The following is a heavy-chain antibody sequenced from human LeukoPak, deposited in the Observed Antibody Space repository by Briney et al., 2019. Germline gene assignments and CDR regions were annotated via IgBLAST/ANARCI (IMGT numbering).Heavy chain of an antibody. CDR1: GLTFSSYG. D-gene: IGHD3-16*01. J-gene: IGHJ4*02. V-gene: IGHV3-33*01. CDR3: ARDLYADYVWGSFDY. CDR2: IWNDGTNK. Sequence: PGGSLRLSCAASGLTFSSYGMHWVRQAPGKGLEWVAVIWNDGTNKYYADSVKGQFTISRDNSKNTLYLQMNSLRAEDTAVYYCARDLYADYVWGSFDYWGQGTLVTVSS.